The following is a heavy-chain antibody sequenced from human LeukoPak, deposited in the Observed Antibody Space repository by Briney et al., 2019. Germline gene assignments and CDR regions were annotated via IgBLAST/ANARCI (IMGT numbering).Heavy chain of an antibody. CDR2: ISYDGSNK. CDR3: AKAGIGGWPRD. CDR1: GFTFSSYA. Sequence: PGRSLRLSCAASGFTFSSYAMHWVRQAPGKGLEWVAVISYDGSNKYYADSVKGRFTISRDNSKNTLYLQMNSLRAEDTAVYYCAKAGIGGWPRDWGQGTLVTVSS. V-gene: IGHV3-30-3*01. D-gene: IGHD6-19*01. J-gene: IGHJ4*02.